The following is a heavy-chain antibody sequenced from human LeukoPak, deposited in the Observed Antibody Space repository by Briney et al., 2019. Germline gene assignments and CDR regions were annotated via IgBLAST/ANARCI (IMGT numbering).Heavy chain of an antibody. CDR2: IKQVGSEK. Sequence: GGSLRLSCAASGFTFSSYWMSWVRQAPGKGLEGVANIKQVGSEKYYVDSVKGRFTISRHNAKNSLYLQMNSLRAEDTAVYYCAREHYDYVWGSYRAFDIWGQGTMVTVSS. CDR1: GFTFSSYW. CDR3: AREHYDYVWGSYRAFDI. V-gene: IGHV3-7*01. J-gene: IGHJ3*02. D-gene: IGHD3-16*02.